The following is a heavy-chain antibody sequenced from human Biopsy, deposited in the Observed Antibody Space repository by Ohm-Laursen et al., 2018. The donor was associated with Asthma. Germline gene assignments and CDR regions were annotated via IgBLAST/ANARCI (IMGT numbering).Heavy chain of an antibody. Sequence: GASVKVSCKTSGYTFISYAIHWVRQAPGQRLEWMGSINAGNGNTKYSQKFQGRVTITRDTSASTAYMELSSLRSEDTAVYYCARTYYDFLTGQVNDAFAMWGQGTMVTVSS. CDR3: ARTYYDFLTGQVNDAFAM. V-gene: IGHV1-3*01. CDR2: INAGNGNT. D-gene: IGHD3-9*01. J-gene: IGHJ3*02. CDR1: GYTFISYA.